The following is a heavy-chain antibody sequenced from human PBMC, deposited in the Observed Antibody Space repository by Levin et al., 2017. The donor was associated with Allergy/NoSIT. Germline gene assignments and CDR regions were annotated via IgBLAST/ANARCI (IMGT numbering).Heavy chain of an antibody. D-gene: IGHD3-22*01. J-gene: IGHJ4*02. CDR2: ISPNSNYI. Sequence: GESLKISCAASGFTFSDYSMNWVRQAPGKGLEWVSTISPNSNYIYYADSLKGRFTISRDNAKSSVFLQMNSLRAEDTALYYCARSGSPDYWGQGTLVTVSS. V-gene: IGHV3-21*01. CDR1: GFTFSDYS. CDR3: ARSGSPDY.